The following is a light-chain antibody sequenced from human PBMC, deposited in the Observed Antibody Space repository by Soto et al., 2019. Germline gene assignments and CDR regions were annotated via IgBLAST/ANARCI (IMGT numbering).Light chain of an antibody. CDR3: QHYNNWPPWT. J-gene: IGKJ1*01. CDR1: QSVSSN. CDR2: GAS. V-gene: IGKV3-15*01. Sequence: EIVMTQSPATLSVSPGERATLSCRASQSVSSNLAWYQQKPGQAPRLLIYGASTRATGVPIRFSGSGSGTEFTLTISSLQSEAFAVYYCQHYNNWPPWTFGQGTKVEIK.